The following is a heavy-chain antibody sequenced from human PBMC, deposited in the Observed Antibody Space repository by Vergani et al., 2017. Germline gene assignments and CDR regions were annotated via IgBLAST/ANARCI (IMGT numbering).Heavy chain of an antibody. Sequence: EVQLVESGGGLVKPGGSLRLSCAASGFTFSSYSMNWVRQAPGKGLEWVSSMSSSSNYIYYADSVKGRVTISRDNAKNSRYLQMNSLRAEDTAVYYCARDHRVGSDYYDSSGADFLYGGQGTLVTVSS. CDR3: ARDHRVGSDYYDSSGADFLY. J-gene: IGHJ4*02. D-gene: IGHD3-22*01. V-gene: IGHV3-21*01. CDR2: MSSSSNYI. CDR1: GFTFSSYS.